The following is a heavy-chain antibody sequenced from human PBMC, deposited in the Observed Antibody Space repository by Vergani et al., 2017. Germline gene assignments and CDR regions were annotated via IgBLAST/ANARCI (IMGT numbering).Heavy chain of an antibody. J-gene: IGHJ5*02. CDR1: GGSISSGSYY. V-gene: IGHV4-61*02. Sequence: QVQLQESGPGLVKPSQTLSLTCTVSGGSISSGSYYWSWIRQPAGKGLEWIGRIYTSGSTNYNPSLKSRVTISVDTSKNQFSLKLSSVTAADTAVYYCARSTYWFDPWGQGTLVTVST. CDR3: ARSTYWFDP. D-gene: IGHD2-2*01. CDR2: IYTSGST.